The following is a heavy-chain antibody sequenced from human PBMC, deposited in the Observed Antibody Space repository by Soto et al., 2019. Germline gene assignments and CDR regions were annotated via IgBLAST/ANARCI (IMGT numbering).Heavy chain of an antibody. CDR1: GFTFSSYG. CDR2: IWYDGNNK. Sequence: QVQLVESGGGVVQPGRSLRLSCAASGFTFSSYGMHWVRQAPGKGPEWVAVIWYDGNNKYYADSVKGRFTISRDNSKNTLYLQMNSLRAEDTAVYYCAREAPYYGMDVWGQGTTVTVSS. CDR3: AREAPYYGMDV. J-gene: IGHJ6*02. V-gene: IGHV3-33*01.